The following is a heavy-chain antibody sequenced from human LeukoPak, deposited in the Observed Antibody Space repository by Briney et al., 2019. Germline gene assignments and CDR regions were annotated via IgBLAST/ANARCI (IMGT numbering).Heavy chain of an antibody. Sequence: SETLSLTCTVSGGSISSYYWSWIRQPPGKGLEWTGYIYYSGSTNYNPSLKSRVTISVDTSKNQFSLKLSSVTAADTAVYYCARVTHYSSRFAPFDYWGQGTLVTVSS. D-gene: IGHD6-13*01. CDR2: IYYSGST. V-gene: IGHV4-59*01. J-gene: IGHJ4*02. CDR3: ARVTHYSSRFAPFDY. CDR1: GGSISSYY.